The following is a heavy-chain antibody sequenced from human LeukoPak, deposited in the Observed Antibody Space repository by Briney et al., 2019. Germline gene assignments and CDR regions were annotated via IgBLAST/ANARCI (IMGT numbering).Heavy chain of an antibody. CDR2: IKPDESEK. J-gene: IGHJ4*02. CDR1: GFTFSTYW. Sequence: GGSLRLSCAASGFTFSTYWMSWVRQAPGKGPEWVANIKPDESEKYYVDSVKGRFTISRDNAKNSLYLQMNSLRAEDTAVYYCATSGTVRGNDDYWGQGTLVTVSS. D-gene: IGHD3-10*01. V-gene: IGHV3-7*01. CDR3: ATSGTVRGNDDY.